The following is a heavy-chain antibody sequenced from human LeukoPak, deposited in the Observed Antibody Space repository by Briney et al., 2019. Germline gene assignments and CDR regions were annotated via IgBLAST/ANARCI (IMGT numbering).Heavy chain of an antibody. V-gene: IGHV1-69*06. Sequence: SVKVSCKASVGTFSSYAISWVRQAPGQGLEWVGRIIAIFGTANYAQKFQGRVTITADKSTSTAYMELSSLRSEDTAVYYCARAPGITMIAVVPSRGRWDAFDIWGQGTMVTVSS. CDR3: ARAPGITMIAVVPSRGRWDAFDI. CDR2: IIAIFGTA. D-gene: IGHD3-22*01. CDR1: VGTFSSYA. J-gene: IGHJ3*02.